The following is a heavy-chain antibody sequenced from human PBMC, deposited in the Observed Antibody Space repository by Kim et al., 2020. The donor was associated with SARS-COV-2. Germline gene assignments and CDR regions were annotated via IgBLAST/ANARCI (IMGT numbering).Heavy chain of an antibody. D-gene: IGHD3-22*01. Sequence: GGSLRLSCAASGFTFSDYYMSWIRQAPGKGLEWVSYISTSSSYTNYADSVKGRFTISRDNAKNSQFLLLNSLRAEDTAVYYCARGGPLISDSLDYWGQGT. V-gene: IGHV3-11*05. CDR3: ARGGPLISDSLDY. J-gene: IGHJ4*02. CDR2: ISTSSSYT. CDR1: GFTFSDYY.